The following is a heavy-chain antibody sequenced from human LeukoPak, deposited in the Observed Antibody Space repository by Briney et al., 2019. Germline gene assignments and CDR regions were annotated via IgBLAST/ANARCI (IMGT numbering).Heavy chain of an antibody. CDR1: GFIVSANY. V-gene: IGHV3-53*01. CDR3: ARGRGLDV. CDR2: FYSGGAT. J-gene: IGHJ6*02. Sequence: TGGSLRLSCAASGFIVSANYMSWVRQTPGKGLEWVSIFYSGGATFYVDSVKGRFTISRDNSKNMLYLQVNSLRAEDTAVYYCARGRGLDVWGQGTTVTVSS. D-gene: IGHD2-15*01.